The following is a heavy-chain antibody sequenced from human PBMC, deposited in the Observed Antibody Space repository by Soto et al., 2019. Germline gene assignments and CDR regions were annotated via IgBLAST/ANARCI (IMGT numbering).Heavy chain of an antibody. CDR3: ARIAAAGTLIAVAGTRNYYFDY. CDR2: IYPGDSDT. V-gene: IGHV5-51*01. CDR1: GYSFTSYW. Sequence: PGESLKISCKGSGYSFTSYWIGWVRQMPGKGLEWMGIIYPGDSDTRYSPSFQGQVTISADKSISTAYLQWSSLKASDTAMYYCARIAAAGTLIAVAGTRNYYFDYWGQGTLVTVSS. D-gene: IGHD6-13*01. J-gene: IGHJ4*02.